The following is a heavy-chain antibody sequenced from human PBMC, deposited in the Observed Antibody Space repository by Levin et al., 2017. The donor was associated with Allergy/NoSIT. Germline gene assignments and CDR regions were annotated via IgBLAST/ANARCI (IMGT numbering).Heavy chain of an antibody. CDR2: ISSSSSYI. Sequence: GGSLRLSCAASGFTFSSYSMNWVRQAPGKGLEWVSSISSSSSYIYYADSVKGRFTISRDNAKNSLYLQMNSLRAEDTAVYYCASQQLWLRRDAFDIWGQGTMVTVSS. V-gene: IGHV3-21*01. CDR1: GFTFSSYS. CDR3: ASQQLWLRRDAFDI. D-gene: IGHD5-18*01. J-gene: IGHJ3*02.